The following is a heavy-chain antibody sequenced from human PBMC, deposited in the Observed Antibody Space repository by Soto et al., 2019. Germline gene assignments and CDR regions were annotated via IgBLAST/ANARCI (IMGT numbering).Heavy chain of an antibody. CDR3: ARNNGHVLAGRFDY. J-gene: IGHJ4*02. V-gene: IGHV1-69*06. CDR1: GGTFSSYA. Sequence: SVKVSCKASGGTFSSYAISWVRQAPGQGLEWMGGIIPIFGTANYAQKFQGRVTLIWDTSANTANMELSSLTSDDTAVYYCARNNGHVLAGRFDYWGQGTLVTVSS. CDR2: IIPIFGTA. D-gene: IGHD1-20*01.